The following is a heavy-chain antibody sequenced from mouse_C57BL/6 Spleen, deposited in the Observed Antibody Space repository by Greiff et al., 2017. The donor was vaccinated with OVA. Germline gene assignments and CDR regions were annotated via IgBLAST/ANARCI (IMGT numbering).Heavy chain of an antibody. D-gene: IGHD4-1*01. CDR1: GYTFTSYW. CDR3: ARSFLTGSWFAY. J-gene: IGHJ3*01. Sequence: QVQLQQPGAELVKPGASVKLSCKASGYTFTSYWMHWVKQRPGQGLEWIGMIHPNSGSTNYNEKFKSKATLTVDKSSSTAYMQLSSLTSDYSAVYSCARSFLTGSWFAYWGQGTLVTVSA. CDR2: IHPNSGST. V-gene: IGHV1-64*01.